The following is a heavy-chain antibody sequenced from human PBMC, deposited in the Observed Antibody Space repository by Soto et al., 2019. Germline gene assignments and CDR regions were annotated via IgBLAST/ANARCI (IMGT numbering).Heavy chain of an antibody. CDR1: GYTFTSYG. D-gene: IGHD1-7*01. V-gene: IGHV1-18*01. CDR3: ARVGSGTTTHPQKYYYYYGMDV. CDR2: ISAYNGNT. J-gene: IGHJ6*02. Sequence: ASVKVSCKASGYTFTSYGISWVRQAPGQGLEWMGWISAYNGNTNYAQKLQGRVTMTTDTSTSTAYMELRSLRSDDTAVYYCARVGSGTTTHPQKYYYYYGMDVWGQGTTVTVSS.